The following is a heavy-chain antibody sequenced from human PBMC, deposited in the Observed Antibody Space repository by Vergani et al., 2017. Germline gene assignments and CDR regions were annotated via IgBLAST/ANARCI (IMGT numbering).Heavy chain of an antibody. V-gene: IGHV4-39*01. CDR1: GDSVISTDYH. D-gene: IGHD2-15*01. CDR3: ASKRGACRAAYCHSYDF. J-gene: IGHJ4*02. Sequence: QVQLQESGPGLVKPSETLSLTCTVSGDSVISTDYHWGWIRQPPGKGLDWIGRMDYSGSTSYNPSLESRISISFETPKNQFSLRLTSVTAADTAVYYCASKRGACRAAYCHSYDFWGPGTLVGVSS. CDR2: MDYSGST.